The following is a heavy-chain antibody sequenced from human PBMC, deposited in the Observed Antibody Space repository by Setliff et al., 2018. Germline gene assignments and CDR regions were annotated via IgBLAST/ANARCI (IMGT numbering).Heavy chain of an antibody. Sequence: SETLSLTCTVSGGSINSGVYYWGWIRQPPGKGLEWIGEINHSGNTNYNPSLKSRVTISVDKSTNQFSLKLNSVTAADTAAYYCVRTDYSDGRYSMDVWGKGTTVTVSS. J-gene: IGHJ6*03. D-gene: IGHD6-19*01. CDR1: GGSINSGVYY. V-gene: IGHV4-39*07. CDR3: VRTDYSDGRYSMDV. CDR2: INHSGNT.